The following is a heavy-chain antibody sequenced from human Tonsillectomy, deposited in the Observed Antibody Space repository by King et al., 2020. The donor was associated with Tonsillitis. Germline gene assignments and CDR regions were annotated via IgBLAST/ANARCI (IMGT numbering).Heavy chain of an antibody. D-gene: IGHD2-8*02. CDR2: ILHSGST. J-gene: IGHJ5*02. Sequence: QLQESGPGLLKPSETLSLSCSVSGDSIRTDNYLWGWIRQPPGQGLEWIGSILHSGSTYYNPSLRSRVTISVDTSKNRFSLKVRSVTAADTAVYYWARHPIWWSDRRSVWFDPWGQGTLVTVSS. V-gene: IGHV4-39*07. CDR3: ARHPIWWSDRRSVWFDP. CDR1: GDSIRTDNYL.